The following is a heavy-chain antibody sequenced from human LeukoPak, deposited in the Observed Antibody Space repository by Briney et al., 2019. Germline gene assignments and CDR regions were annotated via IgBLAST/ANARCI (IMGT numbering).Heavy chain of an antibody. CDR1: GYTFTGYY. CDR2: INPNSGGT. D-gene: IGHD6-13*01. J-gene: IGHJ6*03. Sequence: GASVKVSCKASGYTFTGYYMHWVRQAPGQGLEWMGWINPNSGGTNYAQKFQGRVTMTRDTSISTAYMELSRLRSDDTAVCYCASRHSSSWYGYYMDVWGKGTTVTVSS. CDR3: ASRHSSSWYGYYMDV. V-gene: IGHV1-2*02.